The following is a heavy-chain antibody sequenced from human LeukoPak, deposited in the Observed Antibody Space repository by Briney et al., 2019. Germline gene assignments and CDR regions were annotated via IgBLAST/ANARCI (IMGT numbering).Heavy chain of an antibody. Sequence: PSETLSPTCTVSGDSISSYYWSWIRQPPGKGLEWIGYIYYTGTTNYNPSLKSRLTISVDTSKSQFSLRLSSVTAADTAVYYCARRLTTGTNDYWGQGTLVTVSS. V-gene: IGHV4-59*08. D-gene: IGHD1-7*01. CDR2: IYYTGTT. CDR3: ARRLTTGTNDY. J-gene: IGHJ4*02. CDR1: GDSISSYY.